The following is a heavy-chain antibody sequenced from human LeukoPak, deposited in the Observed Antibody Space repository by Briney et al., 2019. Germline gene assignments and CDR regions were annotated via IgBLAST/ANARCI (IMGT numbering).Heavy chain of an antibody. Sequence: PGGSLRLSCAASGFTFSSYETNWVRQAPGKGLEWVSYISSSGSTIYYADSVKGRFTISRDNAKNSLYLQMNSLRAEDTAVYYCARSYDYVWGSYRRPFDYWGQGTLVTVSS. D-gene: IGHD3-16*02. J-gene: IGHJ4*02. CDR3: ARSYDYVWGSYRRPFDY. CDR1: GFTFSSYE. V-gene: IGHV3-48*03. CDR2: ISSSGSTI.